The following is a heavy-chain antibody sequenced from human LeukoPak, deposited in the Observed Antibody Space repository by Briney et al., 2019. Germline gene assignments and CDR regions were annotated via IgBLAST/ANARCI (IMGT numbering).Heavy chain of an antibody. D-gene: IGHD5-12*01. CDR3: ARVGVYSGYDGQEY. CDR2: ISGSSSTI. CDR1: GFTFSSYS. V-gene: IGHV3-48*04. J-gene: IGHJ4*02. Sequence: GGSLRLSCAASGFTFSSYSMNWVRQAPGKGLEWLSYISGSSSTIYYADSVKGRFTISRDNAKNSLYLQMNSLRSEDTAVYYCARVGVYSGYDGQEYWGQGTLVTVSS.